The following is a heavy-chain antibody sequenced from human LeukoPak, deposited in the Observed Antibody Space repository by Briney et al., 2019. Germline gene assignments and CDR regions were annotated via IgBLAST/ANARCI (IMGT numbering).Heavy chain of an antibody. Sequence: SETLFLTCTVSGGSISSGSYYWSWIRQPAGKGLEWIGRIYTSGSTYYNPSLKSRVTISVDTSKNQFSLKLSSVTAADTAVYYCARDGGEYSGSYRGDYWGQGTLVTVSS. CDR2: IYTSGST. V-gene: IGHV4-61*02. D-gene: IGHD1-26*01. CDR3: ARDGGEYSGSYRGDY. J-gene: IGHJ4*02. CDR1: GGSISSGSYY.